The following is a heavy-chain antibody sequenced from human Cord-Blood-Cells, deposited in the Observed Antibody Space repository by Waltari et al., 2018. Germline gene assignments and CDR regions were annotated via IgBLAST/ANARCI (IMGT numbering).Heavy chain of an antibody. CDR1: GGSFSGYY. V-gene: IGHV4-34*01. CDR2: INHSGST. CDR3: ARPQGYSSSFDI. J-gene: IGHJ3*02. Sequence: QVQLQQWGAGLLKPSETLSLTCAVYGGSFSGYYWSWIRQPPGKGLEWIGEINHSGSTNYNPSLKSRVTISVDTSKNQFSLKLSSVTAADTAVYYCARPQGYSSSFDIWGQGTMVTVFS. D-gene: IGHD6-6*01.